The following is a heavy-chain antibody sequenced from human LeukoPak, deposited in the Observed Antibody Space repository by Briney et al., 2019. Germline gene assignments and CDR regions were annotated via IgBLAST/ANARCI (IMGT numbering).Heavy chain of an antibody. CDR2: IYYSGST. CDR1: GGSISSYY. CDR3: ARGGPPIDYGVGSWFDP. J-gene: IGHJ5*02. V-gene: IGHV4-59*01. D-gene: IGHD4-17*01. Sequence: SETLSLTCTVSGGSISSYYWSWIRQPPGKGLEWIGYIYYSGSTNYNPSLKSRVTISVDTSKNQSSLKLSSVTAADTAVYYCARGGPPIDYGVGSWFDPWGQGTLVTVSS.